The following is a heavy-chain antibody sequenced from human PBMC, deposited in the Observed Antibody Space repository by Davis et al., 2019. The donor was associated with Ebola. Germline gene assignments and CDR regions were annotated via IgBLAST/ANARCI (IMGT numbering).Heavy chain of an antibody. J-gene: IGHJ4*02. CDR1: GYTFTSYG. Sequence: ASVKVSCKASGYTFTSYGISWVRQAPGQGLEWMGWISAYNGNTNYAQKFQGRVTITADKSTSTAYMELSSLRSEDTAVYYCARDPTVTTPHDDYWGQGTLVTVSS. V-gene: IGHV1-18*04. D-gene: IGHD4-17*01. CDR3: ARDPTVTTPHDDY. CDR2: ISAYNGNT.